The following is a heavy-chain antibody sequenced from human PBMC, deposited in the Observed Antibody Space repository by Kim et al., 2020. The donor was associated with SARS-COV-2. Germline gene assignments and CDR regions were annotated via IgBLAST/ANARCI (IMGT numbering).Heavy chain of an antibody. CDR2: ISYDGSNK. V-gene: IGHV3-30*18. Sequence: GGSLRLSCAASGFTFSSYGMHWVRQAPGKGLEWVAVISYDGSNKYYADSVKGRFTISRDNSKNTLYLQMNSLRAEDTAVYYCAKDGGYSYTDYWGQGTL. J-gene: IGHJ4*02. CDR3: AKDGGYSYTDY. D-gene: IGHD5-18*01. CDR1: GFTFSSYG.